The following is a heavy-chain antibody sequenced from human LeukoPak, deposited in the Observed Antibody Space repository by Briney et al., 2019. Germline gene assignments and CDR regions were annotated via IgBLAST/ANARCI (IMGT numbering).Heavy chain of an antibody. V-gene: IGHV1-69*13. CDR3: ARHSGRWLRTFFDY. CDR2: IIPIFGTA. Sequence: ASVKVSCKASGGTFSSYAISWVRQAPGQGLEWMGGIIPIFGTANYAQKFQGRVTITADESTSTAYMELSGLRSEDTAVYYCARHSGRWLRTFFDYRGQGTLVTVSS. CDR1: GGTFSSYA. D-gene: IGHD6-19*01. J-gene: IGHJ4*02.